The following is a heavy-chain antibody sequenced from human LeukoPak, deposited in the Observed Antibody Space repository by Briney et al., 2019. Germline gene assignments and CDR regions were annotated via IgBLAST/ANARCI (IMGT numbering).Heavy chain of an antibody. CDR1: GFTFSSYN. CDR2: LSGSGRAT. CDR3: ARVGYSSGWRAPDFDY. Sequence: GGSLRLSCVASGFTFSSYNMIWVRQAPGKVLEWVSGLSGSGRATYYAHSVKGRFTISRDNAKKSLYLQMNSLRAEDTAFYYCARVGYSSGWRAPDFDYWGQGTLVTVSS. J-gene: IGHJ4*02. V-gene: IGHV3-21*01. D-gene: IGHD6-19*01.